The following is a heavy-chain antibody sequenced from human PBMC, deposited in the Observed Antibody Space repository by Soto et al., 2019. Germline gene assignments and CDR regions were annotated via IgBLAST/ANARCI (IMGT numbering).Heavy chain of an antibody. D-gene: IGHD6-19*01. CDR1: GGTFSSYA. CDR2: IIPIFGTA. J-gene: IGHJ6*02. Sequence: SVKVSCKASGGTFSSYAISWVRQAPGQGLEWMGGIIPIFGTANYAQKFQGRVTITADECTSTAYMELSSLRSEDTAVYYCAVAGNPDGSGLWDYYCYYGMDVWGQGTTVTVSS. V-gene: IGHV1-69*13. CDR3: AVAGNPDGSGLWDYYCYYGMDV.